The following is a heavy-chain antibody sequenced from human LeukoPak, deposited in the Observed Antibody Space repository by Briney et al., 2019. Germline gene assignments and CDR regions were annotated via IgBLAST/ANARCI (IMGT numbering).Heavy chain of an antibody. J-gene: IGHJ4*02. CDR1: GFTFSSYS. CDR2: ISSSSSYI. D-gene: IGHD3-10*01. Sequence: GGSLRLSCAASGFTFSSYSMNWVRQAPGKGLEWVSSISSSSSYIYYADLVKGRFAISRDNAKNSLYLQMNSLRAEDTAVYYCARDLVPPYYGSGSYSDYWGQGTLVTVSS. CDR3: ARDLVPPYYGSGSYSDY. V-gene: IGHV3-21*01.